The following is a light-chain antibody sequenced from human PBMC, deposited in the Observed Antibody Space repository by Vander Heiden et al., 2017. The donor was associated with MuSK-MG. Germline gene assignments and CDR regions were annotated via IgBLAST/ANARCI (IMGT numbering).Light chain of an antibody. Sequence: SYELTHPPSVSVSPAQTARITCSGDALPKQYAYWYQQKPGQAPVLVIYKDSERPSGIPERFSGSSSGTTATLTISGVQAEDEADYYCQSADSSGTYVVFGGGTKLTVL. V-gene: IGLV3-25*03. CDR1: ALPKQY. CDR3: QSADSSGTYVV. CDR2: KDS. J-gene: IGLJ2*01.